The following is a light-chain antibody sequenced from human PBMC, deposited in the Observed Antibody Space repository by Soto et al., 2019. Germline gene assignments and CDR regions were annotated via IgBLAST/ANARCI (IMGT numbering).Light chain of an antibody. Sequence: QSVLTQPPSVSAAPGQTVTISCSGSTSNIGDNYVSWYQHLPGTAPKLLIYDNNRRPSGIPDRFSGSKSGTSATLGITALQTGDEADYYCGTWDNSLSVVVFGGGTKVTVL. V-gene: IGLV1-51*01. CDR3: GTWDNSLSVVV. CDR1: TSNIGDNY. J-gene: IGLJ2*01. CDR2: DNN.